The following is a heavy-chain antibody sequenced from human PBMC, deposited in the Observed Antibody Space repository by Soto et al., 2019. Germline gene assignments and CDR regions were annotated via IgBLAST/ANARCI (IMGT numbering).Heavy chain of an antibody. Sequence: SETLSLTCTVSGGSISSGGYYWSWIRQHPGKGLEWIGYIYYSGSTYYNPSLKSRVTISVDTSKNQFSLKLSSVTAADTAVYYCARVYQSRAGIFDYWGQGTLVTVSS. CDR2: IYYSGST. J-gene: IGHJ4*02. D-gene: IGHD6-25*01. CDR3: ARVYQSRAGIFDY. V-gene: IGHV4-30-4*08. CDR1: GGSISSGGYY.